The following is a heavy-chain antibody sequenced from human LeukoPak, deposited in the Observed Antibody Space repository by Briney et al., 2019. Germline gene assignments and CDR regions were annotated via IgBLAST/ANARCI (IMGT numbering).Heavy chain of an antibody. J-gene: IGHJ4*02. CDR3: AREGDCICGSCPYYFDD. CDR2: ISISSGYT. D-gene: IGHD2-15*01. CDR1: GFTFSSYS. V-gene: IGHV3-21*01. Sequence: GGSLRLSCAASGFTFSSYSMNWVRQAPGKRLEWVSYISISSGYTYYAQSVKGRFTISRDNAKTSLYLQMTSLRAEATAVYYCAREGDCICGSCPYYFDDWGQGTLVTVS.